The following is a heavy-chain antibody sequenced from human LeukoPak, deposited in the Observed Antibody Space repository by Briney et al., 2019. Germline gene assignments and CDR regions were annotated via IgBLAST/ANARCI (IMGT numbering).Heavy chain of an antibody. J-gene: IGHJ6*02. CDR2: ISAYNGNT. CDR3: ARDPGIVGATTPYYYYYGMDV. Sequence: ASVKVSCKASGYTFTSYGISWVRQAPGQGLEWMRWISAYNGNTNYAQKLQGRVTMTTDTSTSTAYMELRSLRSDDTAVYYCARDPGIVGATTPYYYYYGMDVWGQGTTVTVSS. D-gene: IGHD1-26*01. CDR1: GYTFTSYG. V-gene: IGHV1-18*01.